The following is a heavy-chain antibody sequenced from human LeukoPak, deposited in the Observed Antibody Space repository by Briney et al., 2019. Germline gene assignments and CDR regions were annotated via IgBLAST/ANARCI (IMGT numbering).Heavy chain of an antibody. V-gene: IGHV3-11*06. D-gene: IGHD6-19*01. Sequence: GGSLRLSCGASEFAFSDFYMTWIRQAPGKGLEWVSYISSSSSHTNYADSVKGRFTISRDNAKNPLYLQMNSLRAEDTAVYYCARTNLGSGWRFDYWGQGALVTVSS. CDR2: ISSSSSHT. CDR1: EFAFSDFY. J-gene: IGHJ4*02. CDR3: ARTNLGSGWRFDY.